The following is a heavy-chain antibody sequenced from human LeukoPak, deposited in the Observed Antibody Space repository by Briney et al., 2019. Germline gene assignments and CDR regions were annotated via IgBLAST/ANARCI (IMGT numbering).Heavy chain of an antibody. D-gene: IGHD2-15*01. Sequence: ASVKVSXKASGYTFTSYDINWVRQATGQGLEWIGWMNPNSGNTGYAQKFQGRVTITRNTSISTAYMELSSLRSEDTAVYYCARGLRLRIRPFYWSDPWGQGTLVTVSS. V-gene: IGHV1-8*03. CDR2: MNPNSGNT. J-gene: IGHJ5*02. CDR1: GYTFTSYD. CDR3: ARGLRLRIRPFYWSDP.